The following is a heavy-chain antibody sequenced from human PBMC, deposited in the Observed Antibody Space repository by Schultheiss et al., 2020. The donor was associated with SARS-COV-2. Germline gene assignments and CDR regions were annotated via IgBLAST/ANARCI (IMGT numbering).Heavy chain of an antibody. Sequence: SVKVSCKASGYTFTSYGISWVRQAPGQGLEWMGWIIPIFGTANYAQKFQGRVTITADESTSTAYMELSSLRSEDTAVYYCARDLKGQWLVSANYYGMDVWGQGTTVTVSS. CDR3: ARDLKGQWLVSANYYGMDV. J-gene: IGHJ6*02. D-gene: IGHD6-19*01. CDR2: IIPIFGTA. CDR1: GYTFTSYG. V-gene: IGHV1-69*13.